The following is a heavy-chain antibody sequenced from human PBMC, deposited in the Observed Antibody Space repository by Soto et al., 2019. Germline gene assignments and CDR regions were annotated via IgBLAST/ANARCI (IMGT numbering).Heavy chain of an antibody. V-gene: IGHV1-3*05. CDR3: ARDRQQLNWFAP. D-gene: IGHD6-13*01. J-gene: IGHJ5*02. CDR1: GYTFTSYA. CDR2: ITAGNGNT. Sequence: QVQLVQSGAEEKKPGASVKVSCKASGYTFTSYAMHWVRQAPGQRLEWMGWITAGNGNTKYSQKFQGRVTITSDTSASTAYMEQSSMTAEDTAVYYCARDRQQLNWFAPWGQGTLVAVSS.